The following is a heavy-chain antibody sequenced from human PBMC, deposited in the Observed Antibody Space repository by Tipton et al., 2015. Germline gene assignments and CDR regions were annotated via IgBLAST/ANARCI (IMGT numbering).Heavy chain of an antibody. D-gene: IGHD7-27*01. Sequence: QSGAEVKKPGSSVKVSCKASGGTFNTYPISWVRQAPGQGLEWMGGIIPIVDATTYAQKFQGRVTITADESTTTAYLELSSPKSDDTAVYYCARGRALWAPLDYWGQGTLVTVSS. V-gene: IGHV1-69*01. J-gene: IGHJ4*02. CDR2: IIPIVDAT. CDR1: GGTFNTYP. CDR3: ARGRALWAPLDY.